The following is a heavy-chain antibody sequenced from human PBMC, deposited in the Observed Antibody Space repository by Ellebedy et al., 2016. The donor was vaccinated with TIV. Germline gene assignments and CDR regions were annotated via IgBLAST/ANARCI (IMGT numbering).Heavy chain of an antibody. J-gene: IGHJ4*02. CDR3: ARDLIYYDSSGYPSY. CDR1: GFTFSDFG. V-gene: IGHV3-30*03. CDR2: ISDDGNYK. Sequence: GESLKISCAASGFTFSDFGIHWVRQAPGKGLEWVTVISDDGNYKYYAKSVKDRFTISRDNSKNTVFLQMNSLRAEDTAVYYCARDLIYYDSSGYPSYWGQGTLVTVSS. D-gene: IGHD3-22*01.